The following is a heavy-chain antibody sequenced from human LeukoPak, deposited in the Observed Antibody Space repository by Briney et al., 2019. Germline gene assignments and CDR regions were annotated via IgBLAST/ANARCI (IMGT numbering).Heavy chain of an antibody. CDR2: ITASGGT. CDR3: AKRGRYYFDQ. Sequence: GGSLRLSCAASGFTFSSYTMSWVRQAPGKGLEWVSTITASGGTYYADSLKGRFTISRDTSKNTLYLQINSLRAEDTAVYYCAKRGRYYFDQWGQGTLVTVSS. V-gene: IGHV3-23*01. CDR1: GFTFSSYT. J-gene: IGHJ4*02.